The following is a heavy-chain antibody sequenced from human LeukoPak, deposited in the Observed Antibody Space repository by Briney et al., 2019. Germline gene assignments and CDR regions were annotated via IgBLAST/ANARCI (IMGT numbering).Heavy chain of an antibody. V-gene: IGHV1-46*01. D-gene: IGHD2-2*01. CDR1: GYTLTSYY. CDR2: INPSGGST. J-gene: IGHJ5*02. Sequence: GASVKVSCKASGYTLTSYYMHWVRQAPGQGLEWMGIINPSGGSTSYAQKFQGRVTMTRDTPTSTVYMELSSLRSEDTAVYYCARSPPGYCSSTSCYYWFDPWGQGTLVTVSS. CDR3: ARSPPGYCSSTSCYYWFDP.